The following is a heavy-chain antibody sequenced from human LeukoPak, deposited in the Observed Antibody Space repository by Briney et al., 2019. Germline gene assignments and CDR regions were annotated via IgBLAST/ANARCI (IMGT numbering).Heavy chain of an antibody. CDR1: GYTFTSYG. D-gene: IGHD3-22*01. J-gene: IGHJ2*01. Sequence: GASVKVSCKASGYTFTSYGISWVRQAPGQGLEWMGWISSYNGNTNYAQKLQGRVTMTTDTSTNTAYMELRSLRSDDTAVYYCARLGPESSYYDSSGIHFWYFDLWGRGTLVTVSS. CDR3: ARLGPESSYYDSSGIHFWYFDL. V-gene: IGHV1-18*01. CDR2: ISSYNGNT.